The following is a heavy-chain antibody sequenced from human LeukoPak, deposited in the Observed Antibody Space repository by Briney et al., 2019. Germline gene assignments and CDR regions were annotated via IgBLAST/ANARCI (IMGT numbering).Heavy chain of an antibody. Sequence: GGSLRLSCEASGFTFNTYSMNWARQAPGKGLEWVSSIDSSGGYMFYADSVKGRFIISRDNSKNTLYLQMNSLRAEDTAVYYCAKDQGVNFFDYWGQGTLVTVSS. CDR2: IDSSGGYM. CDR3: AKDQGVNFFDY. CDR1: GFTFNTYS. J-gene: IGHJ4*02. V-gene: IGHV3-21*01. D-gene: IGHD2-8*01.